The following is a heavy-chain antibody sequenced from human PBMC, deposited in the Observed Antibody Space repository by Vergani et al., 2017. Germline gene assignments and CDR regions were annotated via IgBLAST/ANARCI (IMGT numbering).Heavy chain of an antibody. CDR3: TRDFDY. J-gene: IGHJ4*02. Sequence: EVQLVESGGGFVQPGRSLRLSCTASGFTFGDYAMSWVRQAPGKGLEWVGFIRSKAYGGTTEYAASVKGRFTISRDDSKSIAYLQMNSLKTEDTAVYYCTRDFDYWGQGTLVTVSS. CDR1: GFTFGDYA. V-gene: IGHV3-49*04. CDR2: IRSKAYGGTT.